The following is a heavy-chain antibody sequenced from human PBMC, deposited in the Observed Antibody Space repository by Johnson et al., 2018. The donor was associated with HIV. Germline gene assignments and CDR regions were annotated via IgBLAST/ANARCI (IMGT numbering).Heavy chain of an antibody. CDR2: ISYDGSNK. Sequence: QEKLVESGGGVVQPGRSLRLSCAASGFTFSSYGMHWVRQAPGKGLEWVAVISYDGSNKYYADSVKGRFTISRDNSKNTLYLQMNSLRAEDTAVYYCARLPSGYSRDGFNIWGQGTMVTVSS. CDR1: GFTFSSYG. J-gene: IGHJ3*02. CDR3: ARLPSGYSRDGFNI. V-gene: IGHV3-30*03. D-gene: IGHD5-18*01.